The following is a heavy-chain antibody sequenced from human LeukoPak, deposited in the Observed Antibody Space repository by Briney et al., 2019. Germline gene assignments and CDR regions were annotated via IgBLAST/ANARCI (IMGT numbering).Heavy chain of an antibody. D-gene: IGHD6-6*01. CDR1: GYTFTDYY. CDR3: ARSRISAPVDY. V-gene: IGHV1-2*02. Sequence: ASVKVSCKASGYTFTDYYMHWVRQAPGQGLEWMGWINTHSGGTSYAQKFQGRVTMTRDTSISTGFMELKSLGSDDTAVYYCARSRISAPVDYWGQRTLVTVSS. J-gene: IGHJ4*02. CDR2: INTHSGGT.